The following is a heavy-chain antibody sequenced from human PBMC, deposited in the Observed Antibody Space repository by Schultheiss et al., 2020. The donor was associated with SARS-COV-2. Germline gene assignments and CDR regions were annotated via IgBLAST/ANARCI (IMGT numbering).Heavy chain of an antibody. D-gene: IGHD5-12*01. J-gene: IGHJ4*02. CDR1: DYTFTTYG. CDR3: ARVNLGGYSGYDSTYFDY. V-gene: IGHV1-18*01. Sequence: GESLKISCKAIDYTFTTYGVSWVRQAPRQGLEWMGWISAYNGNTNYAQKLQGRVTMTTDTSTSTAYMELRSLRSDDTAVYYCARVNLGGYSGYDSTYFDYWGQGTLVTVSS. CDR2: ISAYNGNT.